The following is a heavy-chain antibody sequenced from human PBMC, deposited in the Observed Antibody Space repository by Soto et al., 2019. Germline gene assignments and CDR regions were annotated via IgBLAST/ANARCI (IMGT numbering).Heavy chain of an antibody. CDR2: IYYSGST. CDR3: AKANSGYGSFDH. V-gene: IGHV4-59*01. J-gene: IGHJ4*02. CDR1: GDSISKYY. D-gene: IGHD5-12*01. Sequence: QVQLQESGPGLVKPSETLSLTCTVSGDSISKYYCSWIRQSPGKGLEWIGYIYYSGSTNYNPSLKSRXXIXIXXSKNQFSLKLTSVTAADTAVYYCAKANSGYGSFDHWGQGMLVTVSS.